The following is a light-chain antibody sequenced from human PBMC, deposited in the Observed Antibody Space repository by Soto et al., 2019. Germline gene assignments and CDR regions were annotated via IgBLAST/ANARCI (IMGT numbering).Light chain of an antibody. CDR2: QDS. CDR1: KLGDKY. CDR3: QAWDSSTAVV. Sequence: SYELTQPPSVSVSPGQTASITCSGDKLGDKYACWYQQKPRQSPVLVIYQDSKRPSGTPERFSGSTSGNTATLTISGTQAMDEADYYCQAWDSSTAVVFGGGTKLTVL. J-gene: IGLJ2*01. V-gene: IGLV3-1*01.